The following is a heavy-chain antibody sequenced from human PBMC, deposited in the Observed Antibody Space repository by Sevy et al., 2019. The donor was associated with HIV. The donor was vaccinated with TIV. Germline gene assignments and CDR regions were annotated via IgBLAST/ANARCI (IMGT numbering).Heavy chain of an antibody. CDR3: ARDAARVIVPTAGFDS. CDR1: GFTFRSFS. CDR2: IWYDGRTE. Sequence: GGSLRLSCVASGFTFRSFSMHWVRQAPGKGLEWVAAIWYDGRTERYADSVQGRFTISRDNSKKTLLLQMNSLRAEDTALYYCARDAARVIVPTAGFDSWGQGTLVTVSS. V-gene: IGHV3-33*08. D-gene: IGHD1-1*01. J-gene: IGHJ5*01.